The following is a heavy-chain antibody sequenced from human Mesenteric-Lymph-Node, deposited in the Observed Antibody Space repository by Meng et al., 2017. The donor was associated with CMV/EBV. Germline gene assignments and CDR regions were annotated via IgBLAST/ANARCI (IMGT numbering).Heavy chain of an antibody. Sequence: ASVKVSCKASGYTFTSYYMHWVRQAPGQGLEWMGIINPSGGSTSYAQKFQGRVTMTRNTSISTAYMELSSLRSEDTAVYYCARGGFCSSTSCYRFDPWGQGTLVTVSS. CDR1: GYTFTSYY. V-gene: IGHV1-46*01. CDR2: INPSGGST. CDR3: ARGGFCSSTSCYRFDP. J-gene: IGHJ5*02. D-gene: IGHD2-2*01.